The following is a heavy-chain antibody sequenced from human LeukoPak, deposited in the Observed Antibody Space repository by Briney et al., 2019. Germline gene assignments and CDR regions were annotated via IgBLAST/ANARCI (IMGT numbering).Heavy chain of an antibody. CDR1: GFTFSSYW. CDR3: TRDLTGPLDY. Sequence: GGSLRLTCAASGFTFSSYWMHWVRQAPGKGLVWVSRINRDGSSSTYADSVKGRFTISRDNAKNTLYLQMNSLRAEDTAVYYCTRDLTGPLDYWGQGTLVTVSS. J-gene: IGHJ4*02. CDR2: INRDGSSS. V-gene: IGHV3-74*01. D-gene: IGHD7-27*01.